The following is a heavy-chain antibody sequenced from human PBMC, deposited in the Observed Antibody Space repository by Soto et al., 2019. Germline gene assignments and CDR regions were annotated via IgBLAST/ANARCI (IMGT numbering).Heavy chain of an antibody. J-gene: IGHJ4*02. CDR3: AGRSSVGSIRN. D-gene: IGHD2-21*01. CDR2: INHSGST. V-gene: IGHV4-34*01. CDR1: GGSFSGYY. Sequence: PSETLSLTCAVYGGSFSGYYWSWIRQPPGKGLEWIGEINHSGSTNYNPSLKSRVTISVDTSKNQFSLKLSSVTAADTAVYYCAGRSSVGSIRNWGQGTLVTVSS.